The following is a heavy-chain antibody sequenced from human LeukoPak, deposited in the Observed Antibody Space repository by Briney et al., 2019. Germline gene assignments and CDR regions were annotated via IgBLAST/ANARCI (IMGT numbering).Heavy chain of an antibody. CDR1: GASFSNYY. J-gene: IGHJ5*02. CDR3: ARQFDP. V-gene: IGHV4-59*08. Sequence: SETLSLTCTVSGASFSNYYWSWIRQPPGKGLEWIGDIYSSGSTNYYPSLKSRLTISLDTSKNQFSLRLSSVNAADTAVYSCARQFDPWGQGILVTVSS. CDR2: IYSSGST.